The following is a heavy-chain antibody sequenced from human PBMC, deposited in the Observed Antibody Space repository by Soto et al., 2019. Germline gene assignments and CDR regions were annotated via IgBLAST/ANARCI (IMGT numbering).Heavy chain of an antibody. V-gene: IGHV4-34*01. D-gene: IGHD3-10*01. CDR2: INHSGST. Sequence: PSETLSLTCAVYGGSFSGYYWSWIRQPPGKGLEWIGEINHSGSTNYNPSLKGRVTISVDTSKNQFSLKLSSVTAADTAVYYCAREGKVTMVRGVRWFDPWGQGTLVTVSS. CDR3: AREGKVTMVRGVRWFDP. CDR1: GGSFSGYY. J-gene: IGHJ5*02.